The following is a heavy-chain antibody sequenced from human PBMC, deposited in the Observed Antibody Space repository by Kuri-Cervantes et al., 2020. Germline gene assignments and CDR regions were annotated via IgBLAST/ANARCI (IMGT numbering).Heavy chain of an antibody. CDR3: ARGRDWNYAFDI. Sequence: ASVKVSCKASGYAFTSSGITWVRQAPGQGLEWMAWINSYNGNTNYAQKVQGRVTMTTDISTNTVYMELRSLRSDDTAVYYCARGRDWNYAFDIWGQGTMVTVSS. CDR1: GYAFTSSG. CDR2: INSYNGNT. V-gene: IGHV1-18*01. J-gene: IGHJ3*02. D-gene: IGHD1-7*01.